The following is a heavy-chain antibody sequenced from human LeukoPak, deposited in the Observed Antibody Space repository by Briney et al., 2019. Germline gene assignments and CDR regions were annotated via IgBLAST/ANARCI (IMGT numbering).Heavy chain of an antibody. J-gene: IGHJ4*02. Sequence: SETLSLTCTVSGGSISSSRYYWAWIRQPPGTGLEWIGSIYYSGSTYYNPSLKSRVTISVDTSKNQFSLKLSSVTAADTAVYHCARVVTTSGFHFDYWGQGTLVTVSS. CDR2: IYYSGST. CDR3: ARVVTTSGFHFDY. V-gene: IGHV4-39*01. D-gene: IGHD5-12*01. CDR1: GGSISSSRYY.